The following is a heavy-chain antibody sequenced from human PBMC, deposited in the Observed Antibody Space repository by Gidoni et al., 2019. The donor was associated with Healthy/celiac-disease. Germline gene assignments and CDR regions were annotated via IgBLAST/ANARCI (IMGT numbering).Heavy chain of an antibody. D-gene: IGHD6-19*01. Sequence: QVQLVQFGAEVKKHGASVKVACKGSGYTFTGCYMPRVRQAPGQGLEWMGWINSNSGGTNYAEKFQGRVTMTRDTAISTAYMGLSRRRSDDMAGYHCSRGAKGIAVAIDYLGQGTLVTVSS. CDR1: GYTFTGCY. CDR2: INSNSGGT. J-gene: IGHJ4*02. CDR3: SRGAKGIAVAIDY. V-gene: IGHV1-2*02.